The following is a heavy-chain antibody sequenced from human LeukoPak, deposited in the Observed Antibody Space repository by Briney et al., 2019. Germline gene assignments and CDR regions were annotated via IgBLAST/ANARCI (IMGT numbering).Heavy chain of an antibody. CDR2: ISYDGTTK. CDR3: ARRGLLGDGLDI. Sequence: PGRSLRLSCEASGFSFSSYAMHWVRQTPGKGLEWVAVISYDGTTKYYADSVRGRFTISRDNSKNTLDLQMNSLRPEDTAVYYCARRGLLGDGLDIWGQGTMVTVSS. V-gene: IGHV3-30*01. D-gene: IGHD3-10*01. CDR1: GFSFSSYA. J-gene: IGHJ3*02.